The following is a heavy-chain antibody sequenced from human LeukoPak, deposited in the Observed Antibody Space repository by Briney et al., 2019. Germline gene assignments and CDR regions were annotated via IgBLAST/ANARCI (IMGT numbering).Heavy chain of an antibody. V-gene: IGHV1-3*01. CDR1: GYTFTSYA. CDR3: ASEFLAAAGPNYFDY. D-gene: IGHD6-13*01. CDR2: INAGNGNT. J-gene: IGHJ4*02. Sequence: ASVKVSCKASGYTFTSYAMHWVRQAPGQRLEWIGWINAGNGNTKYSQKFQGRVTITRDTSASTAYMELSSLRSEDTAVNYCASEFLAAAGPNYFDYWGQGTLVTVSS.